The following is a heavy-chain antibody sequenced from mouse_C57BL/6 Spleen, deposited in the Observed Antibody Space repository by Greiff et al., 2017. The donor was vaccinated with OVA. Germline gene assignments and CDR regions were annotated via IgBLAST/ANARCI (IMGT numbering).Heavy chain of an antibody. CDR1: GFTFSDYY. CDR3: ARQTAYYAMDY. D-gene: IGHD1-2*01. J-gene: IGHJ4*01. Sequence: EVKVVESGGGLVQPGGSLKLSCAASGFTFSDYYMYWVRQTPEKRLEWVAYISNGGGSTYYPDTVKGRFTISRDNAKNTLYLQMSRLKSEDTAMYYCARQTAYYAMDYWGQGTSVTVSS. V-gene: IGHV5-12*01. CDR2: ISNGGGST.